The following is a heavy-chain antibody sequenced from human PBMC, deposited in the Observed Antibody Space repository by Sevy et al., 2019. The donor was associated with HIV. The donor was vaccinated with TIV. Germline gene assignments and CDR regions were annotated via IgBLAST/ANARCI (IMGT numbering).Heavy chain of an antibody. Sequence: SETLSLTCTVPGGSITSLYWNWIRQPPGKGLEWIANIYYNGHIKYNPSLKSRVTLSLDKSKNQFSLRLSSVTAADTAMYYCAGENAWGRGYSWGQGTLVTVSS. J-gene: IGHJ4*02. V-gene: IGHV4-59*11. CDR1: GGSITSLY. D-gene: IGHD1-26*01. CDR2: IYYNGHI. CDR3: AGENAWGRGYS.